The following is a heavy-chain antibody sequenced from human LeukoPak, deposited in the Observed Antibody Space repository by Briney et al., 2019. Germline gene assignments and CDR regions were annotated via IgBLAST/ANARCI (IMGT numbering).Heavy chain of an antibody. CDR2: TNHSGST. CDR1: GGYFRGYY. Sequence: PSETLSLTCAVYGGYFRGYYWTWIRQPPGKGLEWIGETNHSGSTNYNPSLKSRVTMSVDTSKKQFSLKLSSVTAADTAVYYCARATGTQLFYYYYMDVWGKGTTVTISS. D-gene: IGHD5-18*01. J-gene: IGHJ6*03. CDR3: ARATGTQLFYYYYMDV. V-gene: IGHV4-34*01.